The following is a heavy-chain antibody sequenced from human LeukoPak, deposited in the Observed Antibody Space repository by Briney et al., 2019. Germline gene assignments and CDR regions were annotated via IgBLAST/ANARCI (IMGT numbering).Heavy chain of an antibody. Sequence: SEALSLTCTVSGGSISSYYWSWIRQPPGKSLDWIGYIYYSGSTNYNPSLESRVTISVDTSKNQFSLKLSSVTAADTAVYYCARGGYYYDSSAAYWGQGTLVTVSS. V-gene: IGHV4-59*01. J-gene: IGHJ4*02. CDR2: IYYSGST. CDR1: GGSISSYY. CDR3: ARGGYYYDSSAAY. D-gene: IGHD3-22*01.